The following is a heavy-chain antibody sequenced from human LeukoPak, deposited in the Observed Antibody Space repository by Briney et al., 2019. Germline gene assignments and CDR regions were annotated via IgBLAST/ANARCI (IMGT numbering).Heavy chain of an antibody. V-gene: IGHV3-21*01. Sequence: GGSLRLSCAASGFTFKKYWMNWVRQAPGKGLEWVSSISSSSSYIYYADSVKGRFTISRDNAKNSLYLQMNSLRAEDTAVYYCVTTTSYDAFDIWGQGTMVTVSS. CDR3: VTTTSYDAFDI. CDR1: GFTFKKYW. J-gene: IGHJ3*02. D-gene: IGHD1-14*01. CDR2: ISSSSSYI.